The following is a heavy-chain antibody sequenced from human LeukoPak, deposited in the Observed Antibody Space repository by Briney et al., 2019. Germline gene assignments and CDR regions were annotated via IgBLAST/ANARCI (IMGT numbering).Heavy chain of an antibody. J-gene: IGHJ4*02. CDR3: TKASELLWFGELSLSFDY. CDR1: GFTFTSDA. Sequence: GGSLRLSCVASGFTFTSDAMNWVRQAPGKGLEWVSSTVSRGTTQYADSVKGRFTVSRDTSKNTLYLQMNSLRAEDTAVYYCTKASELLWFGELSLSFDYWGQGTLVTVSS. D-gene: IGHD3-10*01. V-gene: IGHV3-23*01. CDR2: TVSRGTT.